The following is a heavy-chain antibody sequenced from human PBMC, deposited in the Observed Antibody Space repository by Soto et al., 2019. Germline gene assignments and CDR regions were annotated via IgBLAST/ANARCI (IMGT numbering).Heavy chain of an antibody. CDR2: INAKNGGT. CDR3: ARSACTDAICYTEVMPS. V-gene: IGHV1-2*02. CDR1: SFTFIDFY. J-gene: IGHJ4*02. Sequence: QVELVQSGTAVKKPGASVKVSCEASSFTFIDFYIHWLRQAPGQGLEWMGWINAKNGGTRYAEKFQDRVTLTRERSVRTAYLELKKLSSDDTAVYYCARSACTDAICYTEVMPSWGQESLVTVS. D-gene: IGHD2-8*01.